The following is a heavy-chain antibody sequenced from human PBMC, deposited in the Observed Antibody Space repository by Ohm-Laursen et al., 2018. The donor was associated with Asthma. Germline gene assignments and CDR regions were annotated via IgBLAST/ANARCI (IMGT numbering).Heavy chain of an antibody. CDR2: ISYDGSNK. J-gene: IGHJ6*02. CDR3: ARDFVRYFDRALDV. D-gene: IGHD3-9*01. Sequence: SLRLSCTATGFSLRYYAMHWVRQAPGKGLEWVAVISYDGSNKYFADSVKGRFTISRDNSKNTLYLQMNSLRAEDTAVYYCARDFVRYFDRALDVWGQGTTVTVSS. V-gene: IGHV3-30*04. CDR1: GFSLRYYA.